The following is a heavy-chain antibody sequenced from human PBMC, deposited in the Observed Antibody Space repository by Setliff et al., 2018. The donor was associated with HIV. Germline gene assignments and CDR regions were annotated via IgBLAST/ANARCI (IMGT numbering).Heavy chain of an antibody. Sequence: PSETLSLTCTVSGGSISTYYCSWIRQPPGKGLEWIGRIYTSGNTNYNPSLKSRVTMSVDTSKKQFSLKLTSVTAADTAVYYCAGHFYYSGSGIWAGLDSWGQGTLVTVSS. CDR1: GGSISTYY. V-gene: IGHV4-4*07. J-gene: IGHJ4*02. D-gene: IGHD3-10*01. CDR3: AGHFYYSGSGIWAGLDS. CDR2: IYTSGNT.